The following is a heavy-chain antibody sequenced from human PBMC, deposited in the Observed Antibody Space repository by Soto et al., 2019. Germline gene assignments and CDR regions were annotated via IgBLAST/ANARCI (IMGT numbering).Heavy chain of an antibody. J-gene: IGHJ4*02. D-gene: IGHD4-4*01. Sequence: VGSRRRSCAASGCTFSSYGMTWVRQAPVKGLEWVSFSSATGAGTYYADSVKGRFTISRDNSKNTLYLQMTSLRADDTAVYYCAKDRRAGSNYGFYSDFCGQRALVTASS. CDR1: GCTFSSYG. V-gene: IGHV3-23*01. CDR3: AKDRRAGSNYGFYSDF. CDR2: SSATGAGT.